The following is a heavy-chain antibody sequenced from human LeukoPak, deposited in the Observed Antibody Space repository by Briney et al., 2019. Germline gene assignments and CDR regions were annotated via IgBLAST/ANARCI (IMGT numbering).Heavy chain of an antibody. V-gene: IGHV4-34*01. CDR2: INHSGST. Sequence: PSETLSLTCAVYGGSFSGYYWSWIRQPPGKGLEWIGEINHSGSTNYNPSLKSRVTISVDTSKNQFSLKLSSVTAADTAVYYCARALPGYSSGWYFHPRNWFDPWGQGTLVTVSS. CDR3: ARALPGYSSGWYFHPRNWFDP. CDR1: GGSFSGYY. D-gene: IGHD6-19*01. J-gene: IGHJ5*02.